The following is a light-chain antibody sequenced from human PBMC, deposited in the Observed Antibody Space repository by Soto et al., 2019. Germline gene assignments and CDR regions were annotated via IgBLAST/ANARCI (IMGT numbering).Light chain of an antibody. V-gene: IGLV1-47*01. Sequence: QSLLTQSPPASWTPRPRVTLSFSGSASNFGRNYVYWYQQLPGTAPKLLIYRNSQRPSGVPDRFSGSKSGTSASLAISGLRSEDEADYYCAAWDDNLSGLYVFGAGTKVTVL. CDR1: ASNFGRNY. CDR3: AAWDDNLSGLYV. CDR2: RNS. J-gene: IGLJ1*01.